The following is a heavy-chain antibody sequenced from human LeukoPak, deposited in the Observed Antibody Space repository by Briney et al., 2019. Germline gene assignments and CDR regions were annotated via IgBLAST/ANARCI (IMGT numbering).Heavy chain of an antibody. CDR2: IYPGDSDT. CDR1: GYSFPNYW. D-gene: IGHD3-10*01. J-gene: IGHJ5*02. Sequence: GESLKISCKGTGYSFPNYWIAWVRRMPGKGLEWMGIIYPGDSDTRYNPSFQGQVTISADKSISTAYLQWSSLKASDTAMYYCARRGYGSGSRESVDWFDPWGQGTLVTVSS. CDR3: ARRGYGSGSRESVDWFDP. V-gene: IGHV5-51*01.